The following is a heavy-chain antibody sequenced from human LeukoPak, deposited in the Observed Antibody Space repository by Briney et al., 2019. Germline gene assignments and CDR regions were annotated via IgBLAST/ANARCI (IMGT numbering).Heavy chain of an antibody. CDR2: IGSSSSTI. CDR1: GFTFSSYS. J-gene: IGHJ4*02. CDR3: ASFTATTRILEGTLVDY. V-gene: IGHV3-48*01. D-gene: IGHD4-17*01. Sequence: GGSLRLSCAASGFTFSSYSMNWVRQAPGKGLEWVSYIGSSSSTIYYADSVKGRFTISRDNAKNSLYLQMNSLRAEDTAVYYCASFTATTRILEGTLVDYWGQRTLVTASS.